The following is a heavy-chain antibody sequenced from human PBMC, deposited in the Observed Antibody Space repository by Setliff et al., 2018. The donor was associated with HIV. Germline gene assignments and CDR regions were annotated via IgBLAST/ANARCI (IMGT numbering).Heavy chain of an antibody. V-gene: IGHV1-18*01. CDR1: GYTISAHG. CDR2: ISGDNGDT. CDR3: AIDGLSYNILPGSIAYFHSGMDV. J-gene: IGHJ6*02. Sequence: ASVKVSCKASGYTISAHGVSWVRHAPGHGLEWAGWISGDNGDTKYSQRFQGRLTMTTETSTNTAYMELRSLRSDDTAVYYCAIDGLSYNILPGSIAYFHSGMDVWGQGTTVTVSS. D-gene: IGHD3-9*01.